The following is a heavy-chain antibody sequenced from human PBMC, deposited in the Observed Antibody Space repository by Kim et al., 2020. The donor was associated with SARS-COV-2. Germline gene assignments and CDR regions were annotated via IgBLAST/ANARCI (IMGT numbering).Heavy chain of an antibody. CDR3: ARLSPPGMIAGGPGLDP. J-gene: IGHJ5*02. D-gene: IGHD3-22*01. V-gene: IGHV5-51*01. Sequence: GESLKISCKGSGYSFTSYWIGWVRQMPGKGLEWMGIIYPGDSDTRYSPSFQGQVTISADKSISTAYLQWSSLKASDTAMYYCARLSPPGMIAGGPGLDPWGQGTLVTVSS. CDR2: IYPGDSDT. CDR1: GYSFTSYW.